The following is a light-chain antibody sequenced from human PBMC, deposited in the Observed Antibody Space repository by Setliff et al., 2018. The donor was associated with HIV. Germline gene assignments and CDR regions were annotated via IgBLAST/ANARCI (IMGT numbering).Light chain of an antibody. CDR2: RDS. Sequence: ELAQPSSVSVSPGQTARITCSGDILTNKYVRWFQQKPGQAPLLVIYRDSERPSGISDRFSGSSSGTTVTLTITGARVDDEANYYCYSATDNILVFGGGTKVTVL. CDR1: ILTNKY. CDR3: YSATDNILV. V-gene: IGLV3-27*01. J-gene: IGLJ3*02.